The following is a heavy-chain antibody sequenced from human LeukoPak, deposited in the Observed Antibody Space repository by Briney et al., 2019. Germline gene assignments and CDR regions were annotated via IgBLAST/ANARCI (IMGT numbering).Heavy chain of an antibody. D-gene: IGHD2-15*01. J-gene: IGHJ4*02. CDR2: IYYSGST. CDR3: ASLGYCSGGSCYQRLGFDY. V-gene: IGHV4-39*01. Sequence: SETLSLTCTVSGGSISSSSYYWGWIRQPPGKGLEWIVSIYYSGSTYYNPSLKSRVTISVDTSKNQFSLKLSSVTAADTAVYYCASLGYCSGGSCYQRLGFDYWGQGTLVTVSS. CDR1: GGSISSSSYY.